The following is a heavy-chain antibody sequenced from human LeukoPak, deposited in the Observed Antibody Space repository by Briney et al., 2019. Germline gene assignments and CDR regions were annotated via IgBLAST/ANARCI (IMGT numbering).Heavy chain of an antibody. D-gene: IGHD6-13*01. J-gene: IGHJ3*02. CDR3: ARDGFFRSSSWNGDAFDI. CDR1: GGSISSGSYY. Sequence: PSQTLSLTCTVSGGSISSGSYYWSWIRQPAGKGLEWIGRIYTSGSTNYNPSLKSRATISVDTSKNQFSLKLSSVTAADTAVYYCARDGFFRSSSWNGDAFDIWGQGTMVTVSS. V-gene: IGHV4-61*02. CDR2: IYTSGST.